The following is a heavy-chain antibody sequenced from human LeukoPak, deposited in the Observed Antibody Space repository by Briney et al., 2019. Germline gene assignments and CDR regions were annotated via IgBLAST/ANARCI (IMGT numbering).Heavy chain of an antibody. J-gene: IGHJ6*03. CDR2: ISSSSNSI. CDR3: ARWFCRSTSCYRDYNYYYMDV. Sequence: PGGSLRLSCEASRFTFSTYSMNWVRQAPGKGLEWVSSISSSSNSIYYADSVKGRFTISRDNAKNSLYLQMNSLRAEDTAVYYCARWFCRSTSCYRDYNYYYMDVWGKGTTVTVSS. CDR1: RFTFSTYS. V-gene: IGHV3-21*01. D-gene: IGHD2-2*02.